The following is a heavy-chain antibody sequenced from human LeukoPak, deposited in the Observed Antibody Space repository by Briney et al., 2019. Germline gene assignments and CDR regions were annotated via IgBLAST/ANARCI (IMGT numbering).Heavy chain of an antibody. Sequence: SETLSLTCAVYGGSFSGYYWSWIRQPPGKGLEWIGEINHSGSTNYNPSLKSRVTISVDTSKNQFSLKLSSVTAADTAVYYCARVHPSGGWGKEYYGMDVWGQGTTVTVSS. CDR2: INHSGST. J-gene: IGHJ6*02. CDR3: ARVHPSGGWGKEYYGMDV. CDR1: GGSFSGYY. V-gene: IGHV4-34*01. D-gene: IGHD6-19*01.